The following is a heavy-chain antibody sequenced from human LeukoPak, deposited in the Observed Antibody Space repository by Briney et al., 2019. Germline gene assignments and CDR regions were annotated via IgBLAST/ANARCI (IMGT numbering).Heavy chain of an antibody. CDR3: ARDYKYAFDN. CDR1: GFTFSDYS. J-gene: IGHJ4*02. Sequence: GSLRLSCAASGFTFSDYSMKWVRQAPGKGLEWISYIGIDSGNTHYADSVKGRFTISVEKAKNSLYLQMNSLRDEDTAVYYCARDYKYAFDNWGQGTLVTVSS. V-gene: IGHV3-48*02. CDR2: IGIDSGNT. D-gene: IGHD5-24*01.